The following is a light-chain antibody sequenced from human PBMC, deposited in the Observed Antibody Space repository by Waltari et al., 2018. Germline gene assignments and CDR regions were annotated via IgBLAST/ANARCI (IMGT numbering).Light chain of an antibody. CDR3: QQLNSYRT. J-gene: IGKJ1*01. CDR1: QGISSY. Sequence: DIQLTQSPSFLSASVGDRVTIPCRASQGISSYLAWYQQKPGKAPKLLIYAASTLQSGVPSRFSGSGSGTEFTLTISSLQPEDFATYYCQQLNSYRTFGQGTKVEIK. CDR2: AAS. V-gene: IGKV1-9*01.